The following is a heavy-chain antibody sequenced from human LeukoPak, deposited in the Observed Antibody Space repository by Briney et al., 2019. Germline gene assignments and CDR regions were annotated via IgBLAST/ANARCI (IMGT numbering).Heavy chain of an antibody. CDR3: AREGRGGVWGVRAFDY. CDR2: IFYSGGS. D-gene: IGHD3-10*01. Sequence: SETLSLTCTVSGGSISSSSYYWGWIRQPPGKGLEWIGSIFYSGGSYYNPSLNSRVSISVDTSKNQFSLKLTSVTAADTAVYYCAREGRGGVWGVRAFDYWGQGTLVTVSS. J-gene: IGHJ4*02. CDR1: GGSISSSSYY. V-gene: IGHV4-39*07.